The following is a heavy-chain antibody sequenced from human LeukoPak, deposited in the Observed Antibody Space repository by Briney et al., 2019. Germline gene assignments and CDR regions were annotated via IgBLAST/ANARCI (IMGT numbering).Heavy chain of an antibody. CDR3: ATVSEN. Sequence: PGGSLRLSCAASGFTFSNFWMHWVRQVPGKGLVWVSGINHDGTGTYYADSVKGRFTISRDNAKNTVYLQMNGLRAEDTAPYYCATVSENWGQGTLVTVSS. J-gene: IGHJ4*02. CDR2: INHDGTGT. CDR1: GFTFSNFW. V-gene: IGHV3-74*01.